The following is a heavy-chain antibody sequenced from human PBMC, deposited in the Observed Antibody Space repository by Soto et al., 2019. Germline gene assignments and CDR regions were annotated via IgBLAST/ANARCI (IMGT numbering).Heavy chain of an antibody. CDR1: GGSISSSSYY. J-gene: IGHJ3*02. CDR3: ARHVNPWAQGAFDI. D-gene: IGHD7-27*01. V-gene: IGHV4-39*01. Sequence: SETLSLTCTVSGGSISSSSYYWGWIHKPPGKGLEWIGNIYYSGSTYYNPSLKSRVTISVDTSKNQFSLKLSSVTAADTAVYYCARHVNPWAQGAFDIWGQGTMVTVSS. CDR2: IYYSGST.